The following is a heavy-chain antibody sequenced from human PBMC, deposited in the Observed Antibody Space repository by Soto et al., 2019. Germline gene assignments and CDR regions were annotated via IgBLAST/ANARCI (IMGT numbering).Heavy chain of an antibody. CDR1: GGTFSSSA. Sequence: QVQLVQSGAEMKEPGSSVKVSCKTSGGTFSSSAISWLRQAPGQGLEWMAGIIPLFRTPDYAQKFQGRVTIAADESTSTAYMELSSLRSEDTAVYYCARDNDRLQLGGNYYYILDVWGQGTTITVS. D-gene: IGHD4-4*01. CDR3: ARDNDRLQLGGNYYYILDV. CDR2: IIPLFRTP. J-gene: IGHJ6*02. V-gene: IGHV1-69*12.